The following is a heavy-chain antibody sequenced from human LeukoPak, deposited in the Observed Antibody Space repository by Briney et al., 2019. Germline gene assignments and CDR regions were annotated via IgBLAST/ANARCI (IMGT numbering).Heavy chain of an antibody. D-gene: IGHD5-18*01. CDR2: IIPIFGTA. Sequence: GASVKVACKASGYTFTGYYMHWVRQAPGQGLEWMGGIIPIFGTANYAQKFQARVTITADESTSTAYMELSSLRSEDTAVYYCARTEGYSYGPPGWYFDLWGRGTLVTVSS. CDR1: GYTFTGYY. CDR3: ARTEGYSYGPPGWYFDL. V-gene: IGHV1-69*13. J-gene: IGHJ2*01.